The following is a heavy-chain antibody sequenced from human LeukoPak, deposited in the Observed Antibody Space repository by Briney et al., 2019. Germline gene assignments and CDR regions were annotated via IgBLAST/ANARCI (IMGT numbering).Heavy chain of an antibody. CDR1: GGSFSGYY. CDR2: INHSGST. V-gene: IGHV4-34*01. J-gene: IGHJ4*02. D-gene: IGHD3-10*01. CDR3: ARERAGSYGSGGYYGGAGNPDFDY. Sequence: SETLSLTCAVYGGSFSGYYWSWIRQPPGKGLEWIGEINHSGSTNYNPSLKSRVTISVDTSKNQFSLKLSSVTAADTAVYYCARERAGSYGSGGYYGGAGNPDFDYWGQGTLVTVSS.